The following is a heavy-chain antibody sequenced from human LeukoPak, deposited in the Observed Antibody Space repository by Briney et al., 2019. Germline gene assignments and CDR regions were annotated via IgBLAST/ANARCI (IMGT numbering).Heavy chain of an antibody. CDR3: AKLAGDAYYYYYYYMDV. D-gene: IGHD7-27*01. J-gene: IGHJ6*03. V-gene: IGHV3-23*01. Sequence: GGSLRLSCAASGFTFSSYAMSWVRQAPGKGLEWVSAISGSGGSTYYADSVKGRFTISRDNSKNTLYPQMNSLRAEDTAVYYCAKLAGDAYYYYYYYMDVWGKGTTVTVSS. CDR1: GFTFSSYA. CDR2: ISGSGGST.